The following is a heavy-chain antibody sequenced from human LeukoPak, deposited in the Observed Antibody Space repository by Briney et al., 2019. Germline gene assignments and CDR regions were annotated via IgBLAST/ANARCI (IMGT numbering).Heavy chain of an antibody. Sequence: SETLSLTCTVSVGPIYHYYWNWLPRPPGKAREWFGHITGSICFSLSSNYDPSLHRRVTMSEDTSMNPFSLTLSPVTAAYTPVYYCGRDSRDCGSGSYWDVWGQGTTVTVSS. J-gene: IGHJ6*02. D-gene: IGHD3-10*01. V-gene: IGHV4-59*01. CDR1: VGPIYHYY. CDR3: GRDSRDCGSGSYWDV. CDR2: ICFSLSS.